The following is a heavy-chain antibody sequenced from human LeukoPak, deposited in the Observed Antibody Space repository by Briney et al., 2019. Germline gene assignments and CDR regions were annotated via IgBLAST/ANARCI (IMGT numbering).Heavy chain of an antibody. Sequence: PGGSLRLSCAASGFTFSSYSMNWVRQAPGKGLEWVSSISSSSSYIYYADSVKGRFTISRDNAKNSLYLQMNSLRAEDMALYYCAKGTYGSGSYGAFDIWGQGTMVTVSS. D-gene: IGHD3-10*01. J-gene: IGHJ3*02. CDR3: AKGTYGSGSYGAFDI. CDR2: ISSSSSYI. CDR1: GFTFSSYS. V-gene: IGHV3-21*04.